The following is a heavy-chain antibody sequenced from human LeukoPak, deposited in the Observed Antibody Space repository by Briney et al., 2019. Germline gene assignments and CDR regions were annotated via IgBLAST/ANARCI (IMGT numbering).Heavy chain of an antibody. CDR1: GFTFSSYW. CDR2: ISSDGSST. CDR3: ASSRCGGDCPAY. J-gene: IGHJ4*02. Sequence: PGGSLRLSCAASGFTFSSYWMHWVRQAPGKGLVWVSRISSDGSSTYYADSVKGRFTISRDNAKNTLNLQMNSLRAEDTAVYYCASSRCGGDCPAYRGQGTLVTVSS. V-gene: IGHV3-74*01. D-gene: IGHD2-21*02.